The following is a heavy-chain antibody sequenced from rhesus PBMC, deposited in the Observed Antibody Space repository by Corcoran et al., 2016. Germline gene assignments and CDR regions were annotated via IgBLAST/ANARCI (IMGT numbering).Heavy chain of an antibody. D-gene: IGHD6-25*01. J-gene: IGHJ4*01. CDR3: ARHRGGGSSFDY. Sequence: QLQLQESGPGLVKPSETLSVTCAVAGCSISRNYWSWLRQPPGKGLEWIGRIYGSGSSTNYNPSLKSRVTLSVDTSKNQLSLKLSSVTAADTAVYYCARHRGGGSSFDYWGQGVLVTVSS. CDR2: IYGSGSST. CDR1: GCSISRNY. V-gene: IGHV4-169*01.